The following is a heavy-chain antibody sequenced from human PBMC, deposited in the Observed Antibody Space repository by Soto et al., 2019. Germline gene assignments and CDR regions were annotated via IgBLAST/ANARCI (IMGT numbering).Heavy chain of an antibody. V-gene: IGHV3-53*01. CDR3: ARAPGGRSYGYYGLDV. J-gene: IGHJ6*02. Sequence: PGGSLRFSCAASGFTVSSIYMPWVRQAPGKGLEWVSVLHRSGSTYYADSVSGRFTLSRDNSKNTLYPEMNSLRAEDTAMYYCARAPGGRSYGYYGLDVWGQGTTVTVSS. CDR1: GFTVSSIY. D-gene: IGHD1-26*01. CDR2: LHRSGST.